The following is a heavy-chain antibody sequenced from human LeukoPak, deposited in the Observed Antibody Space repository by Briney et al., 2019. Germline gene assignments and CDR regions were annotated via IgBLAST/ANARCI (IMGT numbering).Heavy chain of an antibody. CDR2: TYHSGST. CDR1: GYSISSGYY. CDR3: PIYFPAQGGVKHWDAFDI. Sequence: SETLSLTCTVSGYSISSGYYWGWIRQPPGKGLEWIGSTYHSGSTYYNPSLKSRVTISVDTSKNQFSLKLSSVTAADTAVYYCPIYFPAQGGVKHWDAFDIWGQGTMVTVSS. J-gene: IGHJ3*02. V-gene: IGHV4-38-2*02. D-gene: IGHD3-16*01.